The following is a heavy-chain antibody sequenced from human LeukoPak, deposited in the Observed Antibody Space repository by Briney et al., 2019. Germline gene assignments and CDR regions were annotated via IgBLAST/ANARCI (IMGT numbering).Heavy chain of an antibody. Sequence: GGSGKLPCAPSGFSFTRNGMSWAPRAPGRGLEWVSVIYSGGTTYYADSVKGRFTISRDNSKNTLHLQMNSLRAEDTAVYYCARDQYSYAHAAHWGQGTLVTVSS. D-gene: IGHD5-18*01. CDR3: ARDQYSYAHAAH. CDR1: GFSFTRNG. V-gene: IGHV3-66*01. J-gene: IGHJ4*02. CDR2: IYSGGTT.